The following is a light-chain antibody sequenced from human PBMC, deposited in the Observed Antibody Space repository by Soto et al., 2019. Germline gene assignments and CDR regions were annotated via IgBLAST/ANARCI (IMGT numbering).Light chain of an antibody. CDR2: GVS. J-gene: IGKJ2*01. CDR1: EGLFGF. CDR3: QSYNDWPFA. V-gene: IGKV3-15*01. Sequence: DIVFTPSSATLSVSPGGTVPLSCRASEGLFGFLAWYQQKPGQAPRLLMYGVSTRATGIPARFSGGGSATDFTLTISSLQSEDSAFYFCQSYNDWPFASGLGTRLEI.